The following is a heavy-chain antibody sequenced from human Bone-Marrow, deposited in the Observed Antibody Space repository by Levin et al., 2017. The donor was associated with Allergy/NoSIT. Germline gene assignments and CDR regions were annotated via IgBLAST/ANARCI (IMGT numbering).Heavy chain of an antibody. Sequence: LSLTCAASGFTFSSYAMHWVRQAPGKGLEWVAVISYDGSNKYYADSVKGRFTISRDNSKNTLYLQMNSLRAEDTAVYYCARSVAIFGEDPSYYYGMDVWGQGTTVTVSS. V-gene: IGHV3-30*04. CDR3: ARSVAIFGEDPSYYYGMDV. J-gene: IGHJ6*02. CDR2: ISYDGSNK. CDR1: GFTFSSYA. D-gene: IGHD3-3*01.